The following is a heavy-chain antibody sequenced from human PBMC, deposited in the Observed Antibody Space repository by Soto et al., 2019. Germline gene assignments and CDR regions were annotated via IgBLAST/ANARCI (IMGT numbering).Heavy chain of an antibody. CDR1: DYSFTSYG. CDR3: VRDPQRNDY. J-gene: IGHJ4*02. V-gene: IGHV1-18*04. Sequence: QVQLVQSGPEVKKPGASVKVSCKASDYSFTSYGVIWVRQAPGQGLEWMGWISANSGNTDYAQKLRGRVTMTTETSTSTAYMDLRSLRSDDTAVYYCVRDPQRNDYWGQGTLLTVSS. D-gene: IGHD6-25*01. CDR2: ISANSGNT.